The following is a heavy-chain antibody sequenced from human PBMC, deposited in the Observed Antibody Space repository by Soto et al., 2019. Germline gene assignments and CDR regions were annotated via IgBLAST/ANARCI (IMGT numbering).Heavy chain of an antibody. J-gene: IGHJ6*03. Sequence: SETLSLTCAVYGGSFSGYYWSWIRQPPGKGLEWIGEINHSGSTNYNPSLKSRVTISVDTSKNQFSLKLSSVTAADTAVYYCAREDKVGSGSYSHYDYYYYYMDVWGKGTTVTVSS. V-gene: IGHV4-34*01. CDR2: INHSGST. CDR1: GGSFSGYY. D-gene: IGHD3-10*01. CDR3: AREDKVGSGSYSHYDYYYYYMDV.